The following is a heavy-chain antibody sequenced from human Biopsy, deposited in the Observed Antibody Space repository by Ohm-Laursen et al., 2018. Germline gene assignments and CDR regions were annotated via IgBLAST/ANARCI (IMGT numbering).Heavy chain of an antibody. Sequence: ASVKVSCKVSGYTLNELSMHWVRQVPGKGLEWMGGYAPENGKTVYAQNFQARVSLTEDTSTDTAYMELRSLRSEDTAVYYCAADINVWNVNYWGQGTQVTVSS. CDR3: AADINVWNVNY. V-gene: IGHV1-24*01. CDR2: YAPENGKT. J-gene: IGHJ4*02. D-gene: IGHD1-1*01. CDR1: GYTLNELS.